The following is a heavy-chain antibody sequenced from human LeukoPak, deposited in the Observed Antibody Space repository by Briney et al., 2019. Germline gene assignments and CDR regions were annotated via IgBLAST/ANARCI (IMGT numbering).Heavy chain of an antibody. CDR3: ARGTRVRDGYPNRFDY. D-gene: IGHD5-24*01. Sequence: ASVKVSCKASGYTFTSYYMHWVRQAPGQGLEWMGWINTNTGNPTYAQGFTGRFVFSLDTSVSTAYLQISSLKAEDTAVYYCARGTRVRDGYPNRFDYWGQGTLVTVSS. V-gene: IGHV7-4-1*02. J-gene: IGHJ4*02. CDR1: GYTFTSYY. CDR2: INTNTGNP.